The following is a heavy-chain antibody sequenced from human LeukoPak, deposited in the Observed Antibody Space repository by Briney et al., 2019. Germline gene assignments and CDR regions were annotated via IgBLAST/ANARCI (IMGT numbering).Heavy chain of an antibody. J-gene: IGHJ4*02. CDR1: GFTFTNYAIYA. D-gene: IGHD6-19*01. V-gene: IGHV3-23*01. CDR2: ISGSGVST. CDR3: ASRTYSSGWYIY. Sequence: GGSLRLSCAASGFTFTNYAIYAMSWVRQAPGKGLEWVTVISGSGVSTYYADSVKGRFTISKDNSKHTLFLQMNSLRAEDTAVYYCASRTYSSGWYIYWGQGSLVTVSS.